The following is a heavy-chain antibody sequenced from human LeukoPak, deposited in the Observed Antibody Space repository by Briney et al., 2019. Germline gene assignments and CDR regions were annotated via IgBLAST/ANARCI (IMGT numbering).Heavy chain of an antibody. CDR2: INPNNGGT. D-gene: IGHD7-27*01. V-gene: IGHV1-2*02. CDR3: ARGDNWGRSDY. J-gene: IGHJ4*02. Sequence: ASVKVSCKASGYTFTGYYMHWVRQAPGQGLEWMGWINPNNGGTNYAQKFQGRVTMTRDTSINTDYMELSSLRSDDTAVYYCARGDNWGRSDYWGQGTLVTVSS. CDR1: GYTFTGYY.